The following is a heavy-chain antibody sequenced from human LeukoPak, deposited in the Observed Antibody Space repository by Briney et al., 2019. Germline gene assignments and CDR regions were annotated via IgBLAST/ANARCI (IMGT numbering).Heavy chain of an antibody. V-gene: IGHV5-51*01. CDR1: GYSFTSYW. CDR3: ARQKYYYDSSGYYPGGAFDI. D-gene: IGHD3-22*01. J-gene: IGHJ3*02. CDR2: IYPGDSDT. Sequence: GESLKISCKGSGYSFTSYWIGWVRQMPGKGLEWMGIIYPGDSDTRYSPSFQGQVTISADKSISTAYLQWSSLKASDTAMYYCARQKYYYDSSGYYPGGAFDIWGQGTMVTVSS.